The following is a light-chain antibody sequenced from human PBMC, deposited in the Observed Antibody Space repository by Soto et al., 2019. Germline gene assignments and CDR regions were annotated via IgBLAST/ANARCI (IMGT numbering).Light chain of an antibody. Sequence: DIPMTQSPSSLSASVGDIVTITCRASQGISNFLAWYRQKPGKVPKLLIYAAYTLQSGVPSLFSGSGAGTDFTLTISSLQPEDVATYYCQEDLSAPFTFGPGTKVYIK. J-gene: IGKJ3*01. CDR2: AAY. CDR1: QGISNF. CDR3: QEDLSAPFT. V-gene: IGKV1-27*01.